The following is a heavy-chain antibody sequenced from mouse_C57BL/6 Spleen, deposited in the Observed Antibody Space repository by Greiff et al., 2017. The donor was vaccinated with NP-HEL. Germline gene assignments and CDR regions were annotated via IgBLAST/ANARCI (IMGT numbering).Heavy chain of an antibody. D-gene: IGHD2-5*01. CDR1: GFTFSDYG. J-gene: IGHJ4*01. CDR3: ATYYSNLYAMDY. Sequence: EVQRVDSGGGLVKPGGSLKLSCAASGFTFSDYGMHWVRQAPEKGLEWVAYISSGSSTIYYADTVKGRFTISRDNAKNTLFLQMTSLRSEDTAMYYFATYYSNLYAMDYWGQGTSVTVSS. CDR2: ISSGSSTI. V-gene: IGHV5-17*01.